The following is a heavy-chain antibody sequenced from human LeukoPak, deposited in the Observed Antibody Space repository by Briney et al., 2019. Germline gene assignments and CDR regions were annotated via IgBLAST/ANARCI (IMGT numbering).Heavy chain of an antibody. Sequence: PGGSLRLSCAASGFSFRHYGMHWVRQAPGKGLEWVAFINYDGSNKYYADSVKGRFTISRDSSKKTLYLEINSLSADDTAVYYCATTDTTCYWGQGTLVTVSS. D-gene: IGHD1-14*01. V-gene: IGHV3-30*02. J-gene: IGHJ4*02. CDR1: GFSFRHYG. CDR3: ATTDTTCY. CDR2: INYDGSNK.